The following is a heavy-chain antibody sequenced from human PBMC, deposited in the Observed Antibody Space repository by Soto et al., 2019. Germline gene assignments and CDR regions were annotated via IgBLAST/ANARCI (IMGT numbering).Heavy chain of an antibody. V-gene: IGHV4-34*01. Sequence: PSETLSLTCAVYGASLSDNYCNWLRQPPGKGLEWIGEINHRGSTNYNPSLKSRVTISVDMSKNQFSLNLTSATAADTAVYYCARRRDGYTGVWFDPWGQGTLVTVSS. J-gene: IGHJ5*02. CDR3: ARRRDGYTGVWFDP. CDR1: GASLSDNY. CDR2: INHRGST. D-gene: IGHD5-12*01.